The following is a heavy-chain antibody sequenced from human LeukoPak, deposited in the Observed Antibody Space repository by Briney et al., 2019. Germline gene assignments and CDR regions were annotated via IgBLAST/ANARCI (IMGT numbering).Heavy chain of an antibody. CDR3: ARGTTVTTLDY. CDR1: GGSISSGGYS. J-gene: IGHJ4*02. Sequence: SETLSLTCAVSGGSISSGGYSWSWIRQPPGKGLEWIGYIYHSGSTYYNPSLKSRVTISVDRSKNQFSLELSSVTAADTAVYYCARGTTVTTLDYWGQGTLVTVSS. D-gene: IGHD4-11*01. V-gene: IGHV4-30-2*01. CDR2: IYHSGST.